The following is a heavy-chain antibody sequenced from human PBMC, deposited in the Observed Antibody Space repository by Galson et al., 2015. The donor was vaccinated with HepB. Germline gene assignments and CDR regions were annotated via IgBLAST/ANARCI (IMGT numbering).Heavy chain of an antibody. CDR2: ISYDGHNK. V-gene: IGHV3-30-3*01. CDR1: GFTLSRYA. Sequence: SLRLSCAASGFTLSRYAMHWVRQAPGKGPEWVAVISYDGHNKYYADSVEGRFTISRDNSKNTLSLQMNSLGAEDTAVYYCARDPQRESGYWGRGTLVTVSS. CDR3: ARDPQRESGY. D-gene: IGHD3-10*01. J-gene: IGHJ4*02.